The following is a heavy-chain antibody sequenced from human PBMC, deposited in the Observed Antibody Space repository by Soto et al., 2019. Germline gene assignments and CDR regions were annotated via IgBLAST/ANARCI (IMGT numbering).Heavy chain of an antibody. J-gene: IGHJ4*02. Sequence: QITLKESGPTLVKPTQTLTLTCTFSGFSLSTSGVGVGWIRQPPGKALEWLALIYWDDDKRYSPSLKSRLTITKDTSKNQVVLTTTNMDPVDTATYYCAHSLIPDWGSRGAFDYLGQGTLVTVSS. D-gene: IGHD7-27*01. V-gene: IGHV2-5*02. CDR1: GFSLSTSGVG. CDR2: IYWDDDK. CDR3: AHSLIPDWGSRGAFDY.